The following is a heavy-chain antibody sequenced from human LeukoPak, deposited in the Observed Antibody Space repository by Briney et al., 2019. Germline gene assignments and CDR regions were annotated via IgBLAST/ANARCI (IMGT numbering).Heavy chain of an antibody. CDR2: ISGSGTST. J-gene: IGHJ4*02. CDR1: GFTFSTFA. V-gene: IGHV3-23*01. Sequence: GGSLRLSCAASGFTFSTFAMSWVRQAPGKGLEWASTISGSGTSTYFADSVKGRFTISRDNSKNTLYLQMNSLRAEDTAVYYCAKDPEQLIGYCSGGTCSLRYWGQGTLVTVSS. D-gene: IGHD2-15*01. CDR3: AKDPEQLIGYCSGGTCSLRY.